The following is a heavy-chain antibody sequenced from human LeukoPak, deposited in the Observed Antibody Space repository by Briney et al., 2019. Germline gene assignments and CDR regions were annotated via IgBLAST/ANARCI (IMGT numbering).Heavy chain of an antibody. J-gene: IGHJ4*02. CDR2: ISGSGGST. CDR3: AKLDFFCSGGSCYPNFHVPYFDY. V-gene: IGHV3-23*01. D-gene: IGHD2-15*01. CDR1: GFTFSSYA. Sequence: GGSLRLSCAASGFTFSSYAMSWVRQAPGKGLEWVSAISGSGGSTYYADSVKGRFTISRDNSKNTLYLQMNSLRAEDTAVYYCAKLDFFCSGGSCYPNFHVPYFDYWGQGTQVTVSS.